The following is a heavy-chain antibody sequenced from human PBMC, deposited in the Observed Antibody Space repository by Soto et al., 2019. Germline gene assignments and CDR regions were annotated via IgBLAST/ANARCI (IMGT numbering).Heavy chain of an antibody. Sequence: ASVKVSCKASGYTFTSYDINWVRQATGQGLEWMGWMNPNSGNTGYAQKFQGRVTMTRNTSISTAYMELSSLRSEDTAVYYCARAVREIFGVVIHPRYYYGMDVWGQGTTVTVSS. V-gene: IGHV1-8*01. CDR1: GYTFTSYD. CDR2: MNPNSGNT. CDR3: ARAVREIFGVVIHPRYYYGMDV. J-gene: IGHJ6*02. D-gene: IGHD3-3*01.